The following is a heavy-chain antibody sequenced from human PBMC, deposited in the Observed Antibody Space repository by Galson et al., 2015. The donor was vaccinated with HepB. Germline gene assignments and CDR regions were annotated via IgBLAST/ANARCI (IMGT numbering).Heavy chain of an antibody. CDR2: IDPSDSYT. CDR3: ATGGAGDFWSGYSLYYYYMDV. Sequence: QSGAEVKKPGESLRISCKGSGYSFTSYWISWVRQMPGKGLEWMGRIDPSDSYTNYSPSFQGHVTISADKSISTAYLQWSSLKASDTAMYYCATGGAGDFWSGYSLYYYYMDVWGKGTTVTVSS. V-gene: IGHV5-10-1*01. D-gene: IGHD3-3*01. CDR1: GYSFTSYW. J-gene: IGHJ6*03.